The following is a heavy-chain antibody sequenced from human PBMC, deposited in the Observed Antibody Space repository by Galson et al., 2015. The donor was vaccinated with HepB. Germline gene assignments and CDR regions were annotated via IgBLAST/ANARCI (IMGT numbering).Heavy chain of an antibody. D-gene: IGHD3-9*01. V-gene: IGHV1-24*01. Sequence: SVKVSCKVSGYTLTELSMHWVRQAPGKGLEWMGGFDPEDGETIYAQKFQGRVTMTEDTSTDTAYKELSSLRSEDTAVYYCATAPVLRYFDWLRLPTPQYYFDYWGQGTLVTVSS. CDR1: GYTLTELS. CDR2: FDPEDGET. CDR3: ATAPVLRYFDWLRLPTPQYYFDY. J-gene: IGHJ4*02.